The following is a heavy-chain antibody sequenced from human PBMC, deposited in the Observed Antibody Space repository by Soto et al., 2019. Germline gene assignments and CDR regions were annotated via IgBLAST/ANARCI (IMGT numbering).Heavy chain of an antibody. J-gene: IGHJ4*02. CDR1: GGTFSSYA. V-gene: IGHV1-69*13. CDR3: ARYYPSDYYGSSDYYLDY. CDR2: IIPIFGTA. Sequence: SVKVSCKASGGTFSSYAISWVRQAPGQGLERMGGIIPIFGTANYAQKFQGRVTITADESTSTAYMELSSLRSEDTAVYYCARYYPSDYYGSSDYYLDYWGQGTLVTVSS. D-gene: IGHD3-22*01.